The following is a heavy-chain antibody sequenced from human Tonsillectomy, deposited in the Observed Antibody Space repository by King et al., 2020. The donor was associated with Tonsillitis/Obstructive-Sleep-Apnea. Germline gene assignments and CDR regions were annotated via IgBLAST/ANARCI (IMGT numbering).Heavy chain of an antibody. V-gene: IGHV4-61*01. Sequence: PLQESGPGLVKPSETLSLTCTVSGGSVSSGTYFWSWIRQPPGQGLEWIGYIYYSGSNNYNPSLKSRVTISVDTSKNQFSLKLSSVTAADTAVYYCAREDIAVAGNYFDYWGQGTLVTVSS. CDR1: GGSVSSGTYF. CDR3: AREDIAVAGNYFDY. D-gene: IGHD6-19*01. CDR2: IYYSGSN. J-gene: IGHJ4*02.